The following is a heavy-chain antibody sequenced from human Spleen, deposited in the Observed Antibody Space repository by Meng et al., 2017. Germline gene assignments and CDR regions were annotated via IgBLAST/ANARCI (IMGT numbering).Heavy chain of an antibody. CDR2: MNRDGSIT. CDR3: VRDFGGWSDF. D-gene: IGHD3-3*01. V-gene: IGHV3-74*01. CDR1: GFTLSSHW. Sequence: VQLVESGGDLVQPGGSLRLSCAATGFTLSSHWIHWVRQVPGEGLQWVSRMNRDGSITNYVVSVRGRFTIFRDNAKNTVYLQMSGLRAEDTAVYYCVRDFGGWSDFWGQGTLVTVSS. J-gene: IGHJ5*01.